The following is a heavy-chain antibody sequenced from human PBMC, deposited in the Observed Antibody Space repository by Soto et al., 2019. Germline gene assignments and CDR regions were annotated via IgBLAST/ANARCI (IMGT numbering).Heavy chain of an antibody. V-gene: IGHV3-23*01. D-gene: IGHD3-22*01. CDR2: ISGSGGTP. Sequence: GGSLRLSCAASGFAFSTYAMSWIRQVPGKGLEWVSSISGSGGTPYYTKSVKGRFTISRDNSKDTLFLQMDTLRDEDTAVYYCEKQIKGITMIVVLDHCGQGPLVTVSS. CDR1: GFAFSTYA. CDR3: EKQIKGITMIVVLDH. J-gene: IGHJ4*02.